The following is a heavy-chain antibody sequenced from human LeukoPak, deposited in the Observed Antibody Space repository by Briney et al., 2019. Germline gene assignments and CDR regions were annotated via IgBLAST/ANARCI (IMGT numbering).Heavy chain of an antibody. CDR3: ARDPVYDSSALGAFDI. Sequence: PSETLSLTCTVSGGSISSSSYYWGWIRQPPGKGPEWIGSIYYSGSTYYNPSLKSRVTISVDTSKNQFSLNRSSVTAADTAVYYCARDPVYDSSALGAFDIWGQGTMVTVSS. CDR1: GGSISSSSYY. J-gene: IGHJ3*02. D-gene: IGHD3-22*01. V-gene: IGHV4-39*07. CDR2: IYYSGST.